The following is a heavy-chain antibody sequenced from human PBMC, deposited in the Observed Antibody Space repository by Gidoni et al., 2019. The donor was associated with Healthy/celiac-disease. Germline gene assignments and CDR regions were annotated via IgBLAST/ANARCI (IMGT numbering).Heavy chain of an antibody. CDR3: AKDITGGRGSYYYYYGMDV. J-gene: IGHJ6*02. V-gene: IGHV3-9*01. D-gene: IGHD5-12*01. Sequence: EVQLVESGGGLVQPGRSLRLSCAASGFSFDAYAMHLVRHAPGKGLEWVSGIRWNSGSIGYADSVKSRFTSSRDNAKNSLYLQMNRLRAEDTAVYYCAKDITGGRGSYYYYYGMDVWGQGTTVTVSS. CDR1: GFSFDAYA. CDR2: IRWNSGSI.